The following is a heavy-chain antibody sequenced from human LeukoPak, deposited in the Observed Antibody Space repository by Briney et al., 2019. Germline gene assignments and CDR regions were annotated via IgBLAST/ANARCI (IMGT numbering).Heavy chain of an antibody. V-gene: IGHV3-33*01. J-gene: IGHJ4*02. CDR3: ARKRSSGYYIDN. D-gene: IGHD3-22*01. CDR2: IWYDGSNK. CDR1: GFTFSSYG. Sequence: GGSLRLSCAASGFTFSSYGMHWVRQAPGKGLEWVAVIWYDGSNKYYADSVKGRFTISRDNSKNTLYLQMNSLRAEDTAVYYCARKRSSGYYIDNWGQGTLVTVSS.